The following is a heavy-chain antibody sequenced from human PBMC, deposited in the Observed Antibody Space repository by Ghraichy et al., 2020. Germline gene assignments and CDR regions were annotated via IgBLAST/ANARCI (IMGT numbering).Heavy chain of an antibody. J-gene: IGHJ4*02. CDR3: ARAEMATIVN. Sequence: SETLSLTCAVSGYSISSGYYWGWIRQPPGKGLEWIGSIYHSGSTYYNPSLKSRVTISVDTSKNQFSLKLSSVTAADTAVYYCARAEMATIVNWGQGTLVTVSS. D-gene: IGHD5-24*01. V-gene: IGHV4-38-2*01. CDR2: IYHSGST. CDR1: GYSISSGYY.